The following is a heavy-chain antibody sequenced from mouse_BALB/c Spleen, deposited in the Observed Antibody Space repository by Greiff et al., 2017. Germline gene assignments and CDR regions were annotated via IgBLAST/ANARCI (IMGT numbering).Heavy chain of an antibody. CDR2: IDPANGNT. Sequence: DVQLQESGAELVKPGASVKLSCTASGFNIKDTYMHWVKQRPEQGLEWIGRIDPANGNTKYDPKFQGKATITADTSSNTAYLQLSSLTSEDTAVYYCARGYDTGCDYWGQGTTLTVSS. D-gene: IGHD2-14*01. CDR3: ARGYDTGCDY. CDR1: GFNIKDTY. J-gene: IGHJ2*01. V-gene: IGHV14-3*02.